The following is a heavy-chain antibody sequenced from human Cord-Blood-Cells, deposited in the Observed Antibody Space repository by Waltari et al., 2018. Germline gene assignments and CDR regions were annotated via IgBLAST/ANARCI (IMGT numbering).Heavy chain of an antibody. Sequence: CAASGFTFSSYAMHWVRQAPGKGLEWVAVISYDGSNKYYADSVKGRFTISRDNSKNTLYLQMNSLRAEDTAVYYCARETALTAASFDYWGQGTLVTVSS. CDR2: ISYDGSNK. D-gene: IGHD6-13*01. CDR3: ARETALTAASFDY. CDR1: GFTFSSYA. J-gene: IGHJ4*02. V-gene: IGHV3-30-3*01.